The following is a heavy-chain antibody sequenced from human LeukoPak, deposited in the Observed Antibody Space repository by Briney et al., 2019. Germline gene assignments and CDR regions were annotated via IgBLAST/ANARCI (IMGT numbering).Heavy chain of an antibody. V-gene: IGHV4-59*01. J-gene: IGHJ5*02. CDR3: AKDWELGS. Sequence: KPSETLSLTCSVSGASISSYYRNWIRQPPGKGLEWIGNIYTSGGTNYNPSLKNRVTISLDTSKDQFSLKLTSVTAADTAFYYCAKDWELGSWGQGTLVTVSS. D-gene: IGHD1-26*01. CDR2: IYTSGGT. CDR1: GASISSYY.